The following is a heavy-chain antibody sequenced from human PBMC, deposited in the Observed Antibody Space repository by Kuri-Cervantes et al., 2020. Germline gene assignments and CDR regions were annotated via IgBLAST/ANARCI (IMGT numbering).Heavy chain of an antibody. D-gene: IGHD2-8*02. CDR1: GFTFSSYA. CDR3: ARDRAYWVVNGMDV. Sequence: GGSLRLSCAASGFTFSSYAMHWVRQAPGKGLEWVAVISYDGSNKYYADSVKGRFTISRDNSKNTLYLQMNSLRAEDTAVYYCARDRAYWVVNGMDVWGQGTTVTVSS. J-gene: IGHJ6*02. CDR2: ISYDGSNK. V-gene: IGHV3-30-3*01.